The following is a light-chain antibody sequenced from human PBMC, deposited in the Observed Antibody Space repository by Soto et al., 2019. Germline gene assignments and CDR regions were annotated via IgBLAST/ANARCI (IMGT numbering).Light chain of an antibody. Sequence: DIQMTQSPSSLSASVGDRVTITCRASQDISSWLVWYQQKPEKAPKSLIYAASSLHSGVPSRFSGSGAGTEFTLTISSLQPEDSATYYCQQYNTYPLTFGGGTKVEIK. CDR1: QDISSW. CDR2: AAS. V-gene: IGKV1D-16*01. J-gene: IGKJ4*01. CDR3: QQYNTYPLT.